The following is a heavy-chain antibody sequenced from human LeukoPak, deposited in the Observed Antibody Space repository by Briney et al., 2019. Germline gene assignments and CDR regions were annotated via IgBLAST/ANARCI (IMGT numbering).Heavy chain of an antibody. J-gene: IGHJ6*02. CDR1: GFTFSSYW. V-gene: IGHV3-7*05. Sequence: GRSLRLSCAASGFTFSSYWMSWVRQAPGKGLEWVANIKQDGSEKYYVDSVKGRFTISRDNAKNSLYLQMNSLRAEDTAVYYCVSGYYGMDVWGQGTTVTVSS. D-gene: IGHD3-10*01. CDR2: IKQDGSEK. CDR3: VSGYYGMDV.